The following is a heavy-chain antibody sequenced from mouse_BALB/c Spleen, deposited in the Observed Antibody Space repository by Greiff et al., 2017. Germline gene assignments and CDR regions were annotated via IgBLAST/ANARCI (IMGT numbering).Heavy chain of an antibody. CDR1: GYSFTSYW. CDR2: IYPGNSDT. CDR3: TRSYGNPYAMDY. Sequence: EVQLQESGTVLARPGASVKMSCKASGYSFTSYWMHWVKQRPGQGLEWIGAIYPGNSDTSYNQKFKGKAKLTAVTSASTAYMELSSLTNEDSAVYYCTRSYGNPYAMDYWGQGTSVTVSS. V-gene: IGHV1-5*01. J-gene: IGHJ4*01. D-gene: IGHD2-1*01.